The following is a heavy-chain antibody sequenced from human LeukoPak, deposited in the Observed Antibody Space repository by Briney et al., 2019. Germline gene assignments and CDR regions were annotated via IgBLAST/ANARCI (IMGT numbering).Heavy chain of an antibody. V-gene: IGHV3-30*02. CDR3: ARAAYYSSGWPLDY. CDR1: GFTFSSYG. J-gene: IGHJ4*02. CDR2: IRADGTNR. Sequence: GGSLRLSCAASGFTFSSYGMHWVRQAPGKGLEWVSFIRADGTNRHYADSVKGRFTISRDNSKNTLYLQMNSLRPEDTAVYSCARAAYYSSGWPLDYWGQGTLVTVSS. D-gene: IGHD6-19*01.